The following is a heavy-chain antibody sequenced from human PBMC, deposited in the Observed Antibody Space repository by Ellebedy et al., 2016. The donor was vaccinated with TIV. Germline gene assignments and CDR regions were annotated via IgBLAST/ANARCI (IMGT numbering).Heavy chain of an antibody. CDR2: ISSSGSYL. CDR1: GFTFSSYT. Sequence: GESLKISCAASGFTFSSYTINWVRQTPGKGLAWVSSISSSGSYLYYADSVKGRFTISRDNAKNSLYLQMNSLRVDDTAVYYCATSRASVYWGQGTLVTVSS. J-gene: IGHJ4*02. V-gene: IGHV3-21*01. CDR3: ATSRASVY.